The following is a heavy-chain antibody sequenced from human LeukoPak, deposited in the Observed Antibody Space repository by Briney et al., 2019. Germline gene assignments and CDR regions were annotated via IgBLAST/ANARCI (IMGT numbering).Heavy chain of an antibody. D-gene: IGHD3-22*01. V-gene: IGHV3-21*01. CDR1: GFTFSSYS. J-gene: IGHJ4*02. CDR2: ISSSSDYI. Sequence: PGGSLRLSCAASGFTFSSYSMNWVRQAPGKGLEWVSSISSSSDYISYADSMKGRFTISRDNAKNSLHLQMNSLRAEDTAVYYCARATHSSGYYPWDYWGQGTLVTVSS. CDR3: ARATHSSGYYPWDY.